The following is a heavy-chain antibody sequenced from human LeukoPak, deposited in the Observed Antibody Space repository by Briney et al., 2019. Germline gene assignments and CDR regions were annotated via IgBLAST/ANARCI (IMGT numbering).Heavy chain of an antibody. J-gene: IGHJ4*02. CDR3: ARDRIKTAGSSPFDY. CDR1: GYTFTGYY. CDR2: INPNSGGT. Sequence: ASVKVSCKASGYTFTGYYMHWVRQAPGQGLEWMGWINPNSGGTNYAQKFQGRVTMTRDTSISTAYMELSSLRSEDTAVYYCARDRIKTAGSSPFDYWGQGTLVTVSS. V-gene: IGHV1-2*02. D-gene: IGHD6-13*01.